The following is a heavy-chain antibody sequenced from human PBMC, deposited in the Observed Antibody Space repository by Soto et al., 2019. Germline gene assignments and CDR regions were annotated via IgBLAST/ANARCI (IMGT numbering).Heavy chain of an antibody. CDR2: IYHGGST. CDR1: CGSISSGGYS. Sequence: SETLSLTCAVSCGSISSGGYSWGWIRQPPGKGLEWIGYIYHGGSTYYNPSLKSRVTISVDRSKNQFSLKLSSVTAADTAVYYCARVPDYWGQGTLVTVSS. CDR3: ARVPDY. J-gene: IGHJ4*02. V-gene: IGHV4-30-2*01.